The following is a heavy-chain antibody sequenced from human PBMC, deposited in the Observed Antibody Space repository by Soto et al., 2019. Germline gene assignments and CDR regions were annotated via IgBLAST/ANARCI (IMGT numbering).Heavy chain of an antibody. CDR1: GYTLTELS. J-gene: IGHJ4*02. V-gene: IGHV1-24*01. CDR2: FDPEDGET. CDR3: ATVPIVVVTGGFDY. D-gene: IGHD3-22*01. Sequence: ASMKVSCXGSGYTLTELSMHWVRQGPGKGLEWMGGFDPEDGETIYAQKFQGRVTMTEDTSTDTAYMELSSLRSEDTAVYYCATVPIVVVTGGFDYWGQGTLVTVS.